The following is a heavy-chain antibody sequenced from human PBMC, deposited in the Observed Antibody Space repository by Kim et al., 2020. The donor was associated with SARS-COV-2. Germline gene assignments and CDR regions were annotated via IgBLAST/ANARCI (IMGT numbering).Heavy chain of an antibody. CDR2: IRSKANSYAT. Sequence: GGSLRLSCAASGFTFSGSAMHWVRQASGKGLEWVGRIRSKANSYATAYSASVKGRFTISRDDSKNTAYLQMNSLKTEDTAVYYCTRQAPADRPRIAAAGMLFDPWGQGTLVTVPS. J-gene: IGHJ5*02. CDR1: GFTFSGSA. CDR3: TRQAPADRPRIAAAGMLFDP. V-gene: IGHV3-73*01. D-gene: IGHD6-13*01.